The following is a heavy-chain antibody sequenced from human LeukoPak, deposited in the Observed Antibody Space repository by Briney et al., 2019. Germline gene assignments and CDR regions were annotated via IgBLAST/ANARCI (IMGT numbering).Heavy chain of an antibody. Sequence: GGSLRLSCAASGFTFSSYAMSWVRQAPGKGLEWVSAISGSGGSTYYADSVKGRFTISRDNSKNTLYLQMNSLRAEDTAVYYCAKDPRRYGSGRHGRAYYGMDVWGQGTTVTVSS. D-gene: IGHD3-10*01. V-gene: IGHV3-23*01. CDR3: AKDPRRYGSGRHGRAYYGMDV. J-gene: IGHJ6*02. CDR2: ISGSGGST. CDR1: GFTFSSYA.